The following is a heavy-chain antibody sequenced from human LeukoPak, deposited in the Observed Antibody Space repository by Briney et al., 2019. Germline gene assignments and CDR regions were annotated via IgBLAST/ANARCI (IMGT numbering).Heavy chain of an antibody. D-gene: IGHD1-14*01. J-gene: IGHJ4*02. CDR3: AKDRRNDFDY. CDR1: GFIFDDYA. V-gene: IGHV3-9*01. CDR2: ISGNSGSI. Sequence: GRSLRLSCAASGFIFDDYAMHWVRQAPGKGLEWVSGISGNSGSIGYADSVKGRFTISRDNAKNSLYLQMNSLRAEDTALYYCAKDRRNDFDYWGQGTLVTVSS.